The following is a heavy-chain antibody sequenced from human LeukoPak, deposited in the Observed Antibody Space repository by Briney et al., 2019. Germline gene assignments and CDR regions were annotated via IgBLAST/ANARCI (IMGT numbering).Heavy chain of an antibody. CDR1: GGTFSSYA. Sequence: ASVKVSCKASGGTFSSYAISWVRQAPGQGLEWMGGIIPIFGTANYAQKFQGRVTITADKSTSTAYMELSSLRSEDTAVYYCARDFLGPGYGAFDIWGQGTMVTVSS. J-gene: IGHJ3*02. D-gene: IGHD3-3*01. CDR3: ARDFLGPGYGAFDI. CDR2: IIPIFGTA. V-gene: IGHV1-69*06.